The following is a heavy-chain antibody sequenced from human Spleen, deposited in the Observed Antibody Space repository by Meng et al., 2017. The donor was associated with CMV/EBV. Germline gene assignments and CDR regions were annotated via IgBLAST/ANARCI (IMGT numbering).Heavy chain of an antibody. J-gene: IGHJ5*02. CDR1: GGSFSGYY. D-gene: IGHD6-13*01. V-gene: IGHV4-34*01. CDR2: INHSGST. Sequence: LSLTCAVYGGSFSGYYWSWIRQPPGKGLEWIGEINHSGSTNYNPSLKSRVTISVDTSKNQFSLKLTSVTAADTAVYYCSRSAAADESWGQGTLVTVSS. CDR3: SRSAAADES.